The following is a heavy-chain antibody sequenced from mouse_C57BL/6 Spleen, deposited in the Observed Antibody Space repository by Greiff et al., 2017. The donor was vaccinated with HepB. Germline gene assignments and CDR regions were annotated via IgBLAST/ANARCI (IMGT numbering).Heavy chain of an antibody. CDR3: ARGVYYGNHGGFAY. CDR2: IDPNSGGT. D-gene: IGHD2-1*01. J-gene: IGHJ3*01. CDR1: GYTFTSYW. Sequence: VQLQQPGAELVKPGASVKLSCKASGYTFTSYWMHWVKQRPGRGLEWIGRIDPNSGGTKYNEKFKSKATLTVDKPSSTAYMQLSSLTSDDSAVYYCARGVYYGNHGGFAYWGQGTLVTVSA. V-gene: IGHV1-72*01.